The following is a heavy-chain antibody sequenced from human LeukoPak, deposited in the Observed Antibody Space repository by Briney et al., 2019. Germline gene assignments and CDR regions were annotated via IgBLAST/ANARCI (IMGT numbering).Heavy chain of an antibody. D-gene: IGHD3-22*01. Sequence: GGSLRLSCGASGFTVSSNYMSWVRQGPGKGLEWVSVIYSGGSTYYAASVKGRFTISRDNSKNRLYLQMNSLRAEDTAVYYCAKPPTYHYDSSGYYYFDYWGQGTLVTVSS. V-gene: IGHV3-53*01. J-gene: IGHJ4*02. CDR3: AKPPTYHYDSSGYYYFDY. CDR2: IYSGGST. CDR1: GFTVSSNY.